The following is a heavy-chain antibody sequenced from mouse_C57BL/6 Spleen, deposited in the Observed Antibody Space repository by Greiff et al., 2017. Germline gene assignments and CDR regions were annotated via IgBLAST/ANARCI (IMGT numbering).Heavy chain of an antibody. V-gene: IGHV6-3*01. CDR1: GFTFSNYW. Sequence: EVKVEESGGGLVQPGGSMKLSCVASGFTFSNYWMNWVRQSPEKGLEWVAQIRLKSDNYATHYAESVKGRFTISRDDSKSSVYLQMNNLRAEDTGIYYCTKIYNSYAMDYWGQGTSVTVSS. D-gene: IGHD1-3*01. CDR2: IRLKSDNYAT. J-gene: IGHJ4*01. CDR3: TKIYNSYAMDY.